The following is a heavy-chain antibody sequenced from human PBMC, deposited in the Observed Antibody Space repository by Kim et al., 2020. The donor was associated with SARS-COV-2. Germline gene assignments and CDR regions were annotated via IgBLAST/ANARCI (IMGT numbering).Heavy chain of an antibody. Sequence: SETLSLTCSVSGDSLSGYDWIWIRHSPAKGLEWIGFIYETVTAYYDPSLKSRVIISTDMPKNNFFFVLRIITVEATALYYCVRGFPRFDSLGQGIVDTV. J-gene: IGHJ5*01. CDR3: VRGFPRFDS. CDR2: IYETVTA. V-gene: IGHV4-59*01. CDR1: GDSLSGYD.